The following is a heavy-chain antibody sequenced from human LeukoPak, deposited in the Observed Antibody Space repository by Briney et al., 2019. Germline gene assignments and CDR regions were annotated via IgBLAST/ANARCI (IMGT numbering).Heavy chain of an antibody. J-gene: IGHJ4*02. CDR1: GGSISSYY. CDR3: ARGDFDASGYSVPFGY. CDR2: IYYRGST. Sequence: SATLSLTCTVSGGSISSYYWSWVRQPPGKGLEWIGYIYYRGSTNYNPSLKSRVTISVDTSKNQFSLKLSSVTAADSAIYFCARGDFDASGYSVPFGYWGQGALVTVSS. D-gene: IGHD3-22*01. V-gene: IGHV4-59*01.